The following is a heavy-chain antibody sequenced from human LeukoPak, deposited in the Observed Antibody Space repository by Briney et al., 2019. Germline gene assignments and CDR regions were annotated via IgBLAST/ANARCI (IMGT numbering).Heavy chain of an antibody. CDR3: ARAVDGSDAFDI. J-gene: IGHJ3*02. D-gene: IGHD6-19*01. CDR2: IYYSGST. V-gene: IGHV4-31*03. Sequence: PSETLSLTCTVSACSISSGGYYWSWLRQPPGKGLEWIGYIYYSGSTYYNPSLKSRVTISVDTSKNQFSLKLSSVTAADTAVYYCARAVDGSDAFDIWGQGTMVTVSS. CDR1: ACSISSGGYY.